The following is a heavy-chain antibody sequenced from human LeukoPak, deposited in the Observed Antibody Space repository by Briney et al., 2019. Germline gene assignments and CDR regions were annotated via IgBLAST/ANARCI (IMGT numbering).Heavy chain of an antibody. J-gene: IGHJ1*01. CDR3: ARASLYCSGGSCYHIAEYFQH. D-gene: IGHD2-15*01. CDR2: INPNSGGT. CDR1: GYTFTGYY. V-gene: IGHV1-2*06. Sequence: ASVKVSCKASGYTFTGYYMHWVRQAPGQGLEWMGRINPNSGGTNYAQKFQGRVTITTDESTSTAYMELSSLRSEDTAVYYCARASLYCSGGSCYHIAEYFQHWGQGTLVTVSP.